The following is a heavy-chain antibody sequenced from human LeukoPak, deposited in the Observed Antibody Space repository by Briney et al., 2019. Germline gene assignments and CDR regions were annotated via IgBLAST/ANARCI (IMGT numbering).Heavy chain of an antibody. CDR1: GYTFIGYY. D-gene: IGHD1-26*01. CDR2: INPNSGGT. V-gene: IGHV1-2*02. CDR3: ARDSELPYYYYYGMDV. J-gene: IGHJ6*02. Sequence: GASVKVSCKASGYTFIGYYMHWVRQAPRQGLEWMGWINPNSGGTNYAQKFQGRVTMTRDTSISTAYMELSRLRSDDTAVYYCARDSELPYYYYYGMDVWGQGTTVTVSS.